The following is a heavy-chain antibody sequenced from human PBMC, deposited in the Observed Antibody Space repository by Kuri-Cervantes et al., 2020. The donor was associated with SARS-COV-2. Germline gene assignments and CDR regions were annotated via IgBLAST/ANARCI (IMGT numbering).Heavy chain of an antibody. Sequence: ASVKVSRKASGYTFTGYGISWVRQAPGQGLGWMGWISAYNGNTNYAQKLQGRVTMTTDTSTSTAYMELRSLRSDDTAVYYCARDIGDRLLWFGELLYWGQGTLVTVSS. CDR1: GYTFTGYG. J-gene: IGHJ4*02. D-gene: IGHD3-10*01. CDR2: ISAYNGNT. CDR3: ARDIGDRLLWFGELLY. V-gene: IGHV1-18*04.